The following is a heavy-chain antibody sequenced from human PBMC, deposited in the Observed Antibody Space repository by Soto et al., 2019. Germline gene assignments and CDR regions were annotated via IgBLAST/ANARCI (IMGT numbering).Heavy chain of an antibody. CDR1: GFTFSSYA. D-gene: IGHD1-26*01. J-gene: IGHJ3*02. V-gene: IGHV3-23*01. CDR2: ISGSGGSS. Sequence: EVQLLESGENLVQPEGSLRLSCAASGFTFSSYAMTWVRQAPGKGLEWVSLISGSGGSSHYVDSVKGRFTISRDNSKNTVYLQMNSLRAEDTAVYYCAKVGVGGTYDAFDIWGQGTMVTVSS. CDR3: AKVGVGGTYDAFDI.